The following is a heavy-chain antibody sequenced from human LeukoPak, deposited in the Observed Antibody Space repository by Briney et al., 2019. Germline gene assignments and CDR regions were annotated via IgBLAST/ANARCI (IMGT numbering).Heavy chain of an antibody. CDR2: IIPIFGTA. V-gene: IGHV1-69*06. Sequence: ASVKVSCKASGGTFSSYAISWVRQAPGQGLEWMGGIIPIFGTANYAQKFQGRVTITADKSTSTAYMELSSLRSEDTAVYYCATVAVAVPYYYYYGMDVWGKGTTVTVPS. CDR1: GGTFSSYA. D-gene: IGHD6-19*01. J-gene: IGHJ6*04. CDR3: ATVAVAVPYYYYYGMDV.